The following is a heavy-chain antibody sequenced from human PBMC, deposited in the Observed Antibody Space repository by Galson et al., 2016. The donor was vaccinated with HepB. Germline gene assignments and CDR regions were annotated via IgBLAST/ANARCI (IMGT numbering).Heavy chain of an antibody. Sequence: SLRLSCAASGFTFTNYALSWVRQAPRKGLEWVSFISGDGGRIDYADSVKGRFTISRDNSKDTLYLQMNSLRAEDTALYYCVKGYGMDVWGQGTTVTVSS. CDR3: VKGYGMDV. CDR1: GFTFTNYA. J-gene: IGHJ6*02. CDR2: ISGDGGRI. V-gene: IGHV3-23*01.